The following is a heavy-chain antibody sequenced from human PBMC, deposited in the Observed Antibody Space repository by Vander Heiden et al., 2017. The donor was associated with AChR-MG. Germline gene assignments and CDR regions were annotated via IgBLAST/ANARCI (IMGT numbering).Heavy chain of an antibody. CDR1: GFTFSSYG. V-gene: IGHV3-30*18. CDR2: ISYDGSNK. D-gene: IGHD3-16*01. J-gene: IGHJ3*02. Sequence: QVQLVESGGGVVQPGRSLRLSCAASGFTFSSYGMHWVRQAPGKGLEWVAVISYDGSNKYYADSVKGRFTISRDNSKNTLYLQMNSLRAEDTAVYYCAKAPRGGWGFDAFDIWGQGTMVTVSS. CDR3: AKAPRGGWGFDAFDI.